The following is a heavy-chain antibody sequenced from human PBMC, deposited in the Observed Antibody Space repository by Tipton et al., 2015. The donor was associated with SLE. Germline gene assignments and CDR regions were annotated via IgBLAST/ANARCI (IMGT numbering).Heavy chain of an antibody. CDR1: GGSMNSYH. CDR3: ARGGYYDAPDF. D-gene: IGHD3-3*01. Sequence: TLSLTCTVSGGSMNSYHWSWIRQPPGKGLEWIGYVSYSGSTNYNPSLKSRVIMSADTSRSQFSLELSSVTTADTALYYCARGGYYDAPDFWGQGTLVTVSP. V-gene: IGHV4-59*01. CDR2: VSYSGST. J-gene: IGHJ4*02.